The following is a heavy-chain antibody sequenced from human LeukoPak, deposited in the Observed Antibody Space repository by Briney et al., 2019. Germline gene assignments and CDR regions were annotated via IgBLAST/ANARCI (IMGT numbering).Heavy chain of an antibody. Sequence: ASVKVSCKASGYTFSSYGISWVRQAPGQGLEWMGWISAYNGNTNYAQKFRGRVTMTTDTSTSTAYMELRSLRSDDTAVYYCARDVFVWGALNAFDIWGQGTMVTVSS. J-gene: IGHJ3*02. V-gene: IGHV1-18*01. CDR2: ISAYNGNT. CDR3: ARDVFVWGALNAFDI. CDR1: GYTFSSYG. D-gene: IGHD3-16*01.